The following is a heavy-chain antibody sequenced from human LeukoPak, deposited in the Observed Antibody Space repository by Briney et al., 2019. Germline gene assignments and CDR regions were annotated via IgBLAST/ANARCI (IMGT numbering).Heavy chain of an antibody. CDR2: ISGTTGII. Sequence: AGGSLRLSCAASGFTFGSYSMNWVRQAPGKGLEWLSYISGTTGIIYYADSVKGRFTISRDNAKNSLYLQMNSLRAEDTAVYYCAREVAYCGGDCSGGWFDPWGQGTLVTVSS. J-gene: IGHJ5*02. CDR1: GFTFGSYS. D-gene: IGHD2-21*02. V-gene: IGHV3-48*01. CDR3: AREVAYCGGDCSGGWFDP.